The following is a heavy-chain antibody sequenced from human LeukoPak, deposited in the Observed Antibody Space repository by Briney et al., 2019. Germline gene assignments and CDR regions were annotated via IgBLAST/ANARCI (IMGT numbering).Heavy chain of an antibody. CDR3: AKEDSYGSAFDY. D-gene: IGHD5-18*01. CDR2: ISYDGSNK. V-gene: IGHV3-30*18. Sequence: GGSLRLSCAASGFTFSSYGMPWVRQAPGKGLEWVAVISYDGSNKYYADSVKGRFTISRDNSKNTLYLQMNSLRAEDTAVYYCAKEDSYGSAFDYWGQGTLVTVSS. CDR1: GFTFSSYG. J-gene: IGHJ4*02.